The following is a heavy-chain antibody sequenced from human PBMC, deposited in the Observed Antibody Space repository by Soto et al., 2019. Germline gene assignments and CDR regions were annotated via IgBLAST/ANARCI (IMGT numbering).Heavy chain of an antibody. CDR1: GFTFSDFA. Sequence: VGSLRLSCAASGFTFSDFAMHWVRLAPGKGLEWVAGISYDGRNKFSADSVKGRFTISRDNSQNTLYLQMNSLRPEDTAVYYCAKETSRFAVPPALDYWGQGTLVTVSS. CDR3: AKETSRFAVPPALDY. D-gene: IGHD2-2*01. V-gene: IGHV3-30*18. J-gene: IGHJ4*02. CDR2: ISYDGRNK.